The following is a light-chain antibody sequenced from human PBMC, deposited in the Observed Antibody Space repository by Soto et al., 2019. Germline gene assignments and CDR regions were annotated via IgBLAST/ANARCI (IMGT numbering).Light chain of an antibody. V-gene: IGKV3-20*01. Sequence: EIVLTQSPGTLSLSPGERATLSCRASQSVSSSYLAWYQQKPGQAPRLLIYGASSRATGIPATFSGSGSATDFTLTISRLAPEDFAVYYCQQYGSSIFTFGPGTKVDIK. CDR3: QQYGSSIFT. CDR2: GAS. J-gene: IGKJ3*01. CDR1: QSVSSSY.